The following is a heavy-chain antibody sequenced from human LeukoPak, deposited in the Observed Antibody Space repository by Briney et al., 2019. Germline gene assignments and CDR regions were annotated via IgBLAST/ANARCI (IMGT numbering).Heavy chain of an antibody. V-gene: IGHV4-31*03. CDR2: IYYSGST. CDR1: GGSISSGGYS. D-gene: IGHD3-22*01. CDR3: ARDDKAGDSSGLSH. Sequence: SETLSLTCTVSGGSISSGGYSWSWIRQHPGKGLEWIGYIYYSGSTYYNPSLKSRVTISVDTSKNQFSLKLSSVTAADTAVYYCARDDKAGDSSGLSHWGQGTLVTVSS. J-gene: IGHJ4*02.